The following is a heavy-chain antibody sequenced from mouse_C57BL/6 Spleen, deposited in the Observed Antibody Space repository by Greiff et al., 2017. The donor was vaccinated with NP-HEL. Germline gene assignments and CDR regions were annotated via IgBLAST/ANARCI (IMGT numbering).Heavy chain of an antibody. V-gene: IGHV1-18*01. D-gene: IGHD2-4*01. Sequence: VQLKQSGPELVKPGASVKIPCKASGYTFTDYNMDWVKQSHGKSLEWIGDINPNNGGTIYNQKFKGKATLTVDKSSSTAYMELRSLTSEDTAVYYCAREGDYDGVFAYWGQGTLVTVSA. CDR2: INPNNGGT. CDR1: GYTFTDYN. J-gene: IGHJ3*01. CDR3: AREGDYDGVFAY.